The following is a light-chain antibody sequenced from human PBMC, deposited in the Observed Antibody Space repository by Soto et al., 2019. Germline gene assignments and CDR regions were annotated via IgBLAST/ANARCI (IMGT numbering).Light chain of an antibody. CDR1: SSNIGNSN. CDR3: AAWDDSRLVSWV. CDR2: ASD. J-gene: IGLJ3*02. V-gene: IGLV1-44*01. Sequence: QSVLTQPPSASGTPGQRVTISFSGSSSNIGNSNVNCYQHLPGTAPKLVVYASDQRPSGVPDRFSGSKSGTSASLALTGLQSEDEADYYCAAWDDSRLVSWVFGGGTKLTVL.